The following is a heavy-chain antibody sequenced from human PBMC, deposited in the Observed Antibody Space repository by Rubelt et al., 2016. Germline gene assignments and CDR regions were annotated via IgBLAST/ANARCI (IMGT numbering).Heavy chain of an antibody. D-gene: IGHD6-6*01. CDR2: VYYSGST. CDR1: GVSVSSPNYY. V-gene: IGHV4-61*01. Sequence: QVQLQESGPGLVKPSETLSLTCTVSGVSVSSPNYYWSWVRQPPGKGLQWIGYVYYSGSTNYNPSLKSRVTISVDTSKNHVSRRLSAGTAADTAVYYCARGPSPAPDYWGQGTLVTVSS. J-gene: IGHJ4*02. CDR3: ARGPSPAPDY.